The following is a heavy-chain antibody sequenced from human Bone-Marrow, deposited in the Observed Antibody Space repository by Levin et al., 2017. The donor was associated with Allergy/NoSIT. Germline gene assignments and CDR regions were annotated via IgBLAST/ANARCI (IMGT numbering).Heavy chain of an antibody. CDR3: ARTEFNWFDP. CDR2: IFYSGST. Sequence: SQTLSLPCTVSGDSLGNNYWSWIRQPPGKALEWIGYIFYSGSTNYNPSLKSRVTMSVDTSTNQFSLRLSSVTAADTAIYYCARTEFNWFDPWGQGTLVTVSS. J-gene: IGHJ5*02. V-gene: IGHV4-59*01. CDR1: GDSLGNNY. D-gene: IGHD2/OR15-2a*01.